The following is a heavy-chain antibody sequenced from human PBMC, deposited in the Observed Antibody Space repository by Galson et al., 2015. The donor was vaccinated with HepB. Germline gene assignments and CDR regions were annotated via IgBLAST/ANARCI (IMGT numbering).Heavy chain of an antibody. CDR3: ARTNLFDY. CDR2: IKYDGTDK. J-gene: IGHJ4*02. Sequence: SLRLSCAASGFTLNGFWMSWVRQAPGKGLEWVANIKYDGTDKKYVESVKGRFTISRDNAKNSLYLEMNNLRAEDTAVYYCARTNLFDYWGQGTLVTGSS. CDR1: GFTLNGFW. V-gene: IGHV3-7*03.